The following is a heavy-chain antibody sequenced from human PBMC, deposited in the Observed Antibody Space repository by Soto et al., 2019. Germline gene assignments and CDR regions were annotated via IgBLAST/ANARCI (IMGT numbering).Heavy chain of an antibody. CDR1: GGSLSNYF. Sequence: QVQLQASGPRLVKPSETLSLTCSVSGGSLSNYFWTWIRQPAGKGLEWIGRVFSGGSTNLNPSLKSRVSLSVDTSNKELPLRLTSVTAADTAMYFCARERGGGFDYWGQGILVIVSS. V-gene: IGHV4-4*07. D-gene: IGHD3-16*01. CDR2: VFSGGST. CDR3: ARERGGGFDY. J-gene: IGHJ4*02.